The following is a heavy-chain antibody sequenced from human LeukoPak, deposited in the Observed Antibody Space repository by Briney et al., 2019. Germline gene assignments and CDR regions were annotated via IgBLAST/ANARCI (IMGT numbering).Heavy chain of an antibody. CDR2: ISYDGSNK. J-gene: IGHJ4*02. CDR1: GFTFSSYA. D-gene: IGHD1-26*01. V-gene: IGHV3-30-3*01. Sequence: GGSLRLSCAASGFTFSSYAMHWVRQAPGKGLEWVAVISYDGSNKYYADSVKGRFTISRDNSKNTLYLQMNSLRAEDTAVYYCARDRDLYSGSYYPDYWGQGTLVTVSS. CDR3: ARDRDLYSGSYYPDY.